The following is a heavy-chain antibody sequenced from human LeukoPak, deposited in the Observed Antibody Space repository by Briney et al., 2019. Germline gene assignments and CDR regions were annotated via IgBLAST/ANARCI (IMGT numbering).Heavy chain of an antibody. CDR3: ARGAARYYYYYMDV. V-gene: IGHV4-59*01. CDR2: IYYSGST. Sequence: SETLSLTCTVSGGSISSYYWSWIRQPPGKGLEWIGYIYYSGSTNYNPSLTSRVTISVDTSKNQFSLKLSSVTAADTAVYYCARGAARYYYYYMDVWGKGTTVTVSS. CDR1: GGSISSYY. J-gene: IGHJ6*03.